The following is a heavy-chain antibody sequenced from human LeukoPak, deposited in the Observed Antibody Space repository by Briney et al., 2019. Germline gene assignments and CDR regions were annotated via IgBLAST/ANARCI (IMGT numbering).Heavy chain of an antibody. J-gene: IGHJ4*02. CDR1: GFTFSSYG. D-gene: IGHD4-23*01. Sequence: GGTLRLSCAASGFTFSSYGMSWVRQAPGKGLEWVSAISGSGGSTYYADSVKGRFTISRDNAKNSLYLQMNSLRAEDTAVYYCARMLRWYFDYWGQGTLVTVSS. CDR2: ISGSGGST. V-gene: IGHV3-23*01. CDR3: ARMLRWYFDY.